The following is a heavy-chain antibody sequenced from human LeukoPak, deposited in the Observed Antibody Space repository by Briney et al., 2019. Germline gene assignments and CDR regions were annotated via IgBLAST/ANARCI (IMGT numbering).Heavy chain of an antibody. Sequence: PGGSLRLSCAASGFTFSDYYMSWIRQAPGKGLEWVSYVSSGGSMTDYADSVKGRFTLSRDNAKNSLYLQMNSLRAEDTAVYYCAREGYGVPFDFWGQGTPVTVSS. D-gene: IGHD2-8*01. CDR1: GFTFSDYY. CDR3: AREGYGVPFDF. J-gene: IGHJ4*02. CDR2: VSSGGSMT. V-gene: IGHV3-11*01.